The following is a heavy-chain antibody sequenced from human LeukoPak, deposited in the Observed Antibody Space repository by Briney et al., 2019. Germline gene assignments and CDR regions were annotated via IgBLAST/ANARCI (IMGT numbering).Heavy chain of an antibody. J-gene: IGHJ4*02. V-gene: IGHV4-4*07. CDR2: IYSSGTI. Sequence: SETLSLTCTVSGGSISSYYWSWIRQPAGTALEWIGRIYSSGTITYNPSLKSRVAMSVDKSKNQFSLKLSSVTAADTAVYYCARDGRGPTRESLDYWGQGTLVTVSS. CDR3: ARDGRGPTRESLDY. D-gene: IGHD3-10*01. CDR1: GGSISSYY.